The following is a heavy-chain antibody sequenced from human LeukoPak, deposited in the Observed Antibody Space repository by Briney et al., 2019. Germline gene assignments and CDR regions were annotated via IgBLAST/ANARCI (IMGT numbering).Heavy chain of an antibody. J-gene: IGHJ5*02. CDR2: VSGSGGYT. CDR3: AKDSSACSGGNCYPPIS. CDR1: GFTFSSYA. D-gene: IGHD2-15*01. Sequence: GGSLRLSCAASGFTFSSYAMSWVRQAPGKGLEWVSVVSGSGGYTYYADSVKGRFTISRDNSKNTLYLQMNSLRAEDTAVYYCAKDSSACSGGNCYPPISWGQGTLVTVSS. V-gene: IGHV3-23*01.